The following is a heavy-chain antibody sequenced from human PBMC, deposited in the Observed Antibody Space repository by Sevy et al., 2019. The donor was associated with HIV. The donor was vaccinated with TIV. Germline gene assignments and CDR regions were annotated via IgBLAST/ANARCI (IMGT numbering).Heavy chain of an antibody. CDR1: GFTFSDYY. CDR2: VSGSDDTK. J-gene: IGHJ6*02. V-gene: IGHV3-11*01. D-gene: IGHD4-17*01. CDR3: ARDHVKDGDLGDYYYFAMDV. Sequence: GGSLRLSCAASGFTFSDYYMSWIRQAPGKGLEWVSYVSGSDDTKYYADSVKGRFIISRDNAKNSLYLQMNSLRAEDTAVYYCARDHVKDGDLGDYYYFAMDVWGQGTTVTVSS.